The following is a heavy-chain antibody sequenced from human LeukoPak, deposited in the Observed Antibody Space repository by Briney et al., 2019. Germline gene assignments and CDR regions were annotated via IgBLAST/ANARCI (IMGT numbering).Heavy chain of an antibody. J-gene: IGHJ6*03. CDR2: MNPNSGNT. Sequence: GASVKVTCKASGYTFTSYDINWVRQATGQGLEWMGWMNPNSGNTGYAQKFQGRVTMTRNTSISTAYMELSSLRSEDTAVYYCARARRIAARPGNYYYYYYMDVWGKGTTVTVSS. CDR1: GYTFTSYD. CDR3: ARARRIAARPGNYYYYYYMDV. D-gene: IGHD6-6*01. V-gene: IGHV1-8*01.